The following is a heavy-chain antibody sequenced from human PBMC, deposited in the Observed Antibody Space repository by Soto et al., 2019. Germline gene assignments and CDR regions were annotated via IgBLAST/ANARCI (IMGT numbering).Heavy chain of an antibody. CDR3: ARAKKGIAAAENWFDP. Sequence: QVQLQESGPGLVKPSQTLSLTCTVSGGSISSGGYYWSWIRQHPGKGLEWIGYIYYSGSTYYNPSLKRRVTISVDTSKNQSALKLSSVTAADTAVYYWARAKKGIAAAENWFDPWGQGTLVTVSS. V-gene: IGHV4-31*03. CDR1: GGSISSGGYY. J-gene: IGHJ5*02. D-gene: IGHD6-13*01. CDR2: IYYSGST.